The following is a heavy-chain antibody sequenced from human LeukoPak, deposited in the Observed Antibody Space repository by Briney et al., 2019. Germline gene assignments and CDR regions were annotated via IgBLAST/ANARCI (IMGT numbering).Heavy chain of an antibody. CDR2: ISYDGSNK. CDR1: GFTFSSYG. D-gene: IGHD1-26*01. Sequence: PGRSLRPSCAASGFTFSSYGMHWVRQAPGKGLEWVAVISYDGSNKYYADSVKGRFTISRDNSKNTLYLQMNSLRAEDTAVYYCAKDRGSYSFDYWGQGTLVTVSS. V-gene: IGHV3-30*18. J-gene: IGHJ4*02. CDR3: AKDRGSYSFDY.